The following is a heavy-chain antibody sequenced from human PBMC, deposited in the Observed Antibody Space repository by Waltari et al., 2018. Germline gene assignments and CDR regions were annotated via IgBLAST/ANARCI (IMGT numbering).Heavy chain of an antibody. J-gene: IGHJ4*02. CDR1: GGTFSSYA. Sequence: QVQLVQSGAEVKKPGSSVKVSCKASGGTFSSYAIRWVRQAPGQGLEWMGRISPICATANYAQKFQGRVTITADKSTSTAYMELSSLRSEDTAVYYCARDWGYGDYHTYFDYWGQGTLVTVSS. V-gene: IGHV1-69*13. D-gene: IGHD4-17*01. CDR3: ARDWGYGDYHTYFDY. CDR2: ISPICATA.